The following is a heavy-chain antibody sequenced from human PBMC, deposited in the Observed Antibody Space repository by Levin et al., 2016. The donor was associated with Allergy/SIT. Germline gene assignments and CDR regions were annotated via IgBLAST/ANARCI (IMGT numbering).Heavy chain of an antibody. Sequence: WIRQPPGKGLEWIGYIYYSGSTYYNPSLKSRVTISVDTSKNQFSLKLSSVTAADTAVYYCAQSMWNEGGFDPWGQGTLVTVSS. CDR3: AQSMWNEGGFDP. V-gene: IGHV4-31*02. J-gene: IGHJ5*02. CDR2: IYYSGST. D-gene: IGHD1-1*01.